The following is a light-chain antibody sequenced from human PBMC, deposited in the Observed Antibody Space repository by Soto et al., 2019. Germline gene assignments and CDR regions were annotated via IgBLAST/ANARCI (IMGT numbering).Light chain of an antibody. CDR2: EGS. Sequence: QSALTQPASVSGSPGQSITISCTGTSSDVGSYNLVSWYQQHLGKAPKLMIYEGSKRPSGVSNRFSGSKSGNTASLTISGLQAEDEADYYCCSYAGSSTFGVVFGGGTKLTVL. V-gene: IGLV2-23*03. J-gene: IGLJ2*01. CDR1: SSDVGSYNL. CDR3: CSYAGSSTFGVV.